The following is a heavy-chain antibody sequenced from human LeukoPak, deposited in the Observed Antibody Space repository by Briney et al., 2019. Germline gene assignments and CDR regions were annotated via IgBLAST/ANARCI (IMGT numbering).Heavy chain of an antibody. J-gene: IGHJ4*02. V-gene: IGHV4-34*01. Sequence: SETLSLTCAVYGGSFSGYYWSWIRQPPGKGLDWIGEINHSGSTNYNPSLKSRVTISVDTSKNQFSLKLSSVTAADTAVYYCARRRGLWFGESDLGYWGQGTLVTVSS. CDR2: INHSGST. CDR3: ARRRGLWFGESDLGY. CDR1: GGSFSGYY. D-gene: IGHD3-10*01.